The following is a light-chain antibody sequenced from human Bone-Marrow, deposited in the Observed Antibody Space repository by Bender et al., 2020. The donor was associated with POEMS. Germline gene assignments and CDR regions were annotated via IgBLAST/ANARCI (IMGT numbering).Light chain of an antibody. CDR3: SSYAGSYPYV. Sequence: SALTQPAAVSGSPGQSITISCSGTSSDVGGYNLVSWYQQHPGKAPKLVISTVNRRPSGVSNRFSGSKSGNTASLTISGLQAEDEADYYCSSYAGSYPYVFGTGTKVTVL. J-gene: IGLJ1*01. CDR1: SSDVGGYNL. V-gene: IGLV2-23*02. CDR2: TVN.